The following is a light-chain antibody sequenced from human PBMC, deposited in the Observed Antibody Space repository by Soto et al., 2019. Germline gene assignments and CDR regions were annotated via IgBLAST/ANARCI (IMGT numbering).Light chain of an antibody. CDR3: QQYYSSPYT. Sequence: DIVMTQSPDSLAVSLGERATFNCKSSQSVLYFANNKNYLAWYQQKPGQSPKLLISWASARESGGSDRFSGSGSGTSFTLTISSLQAEDGAVYYCQQYYSSPYTFGQGTKLQIK. CDR2: WAS. V-gene: IGKV4-1*01. CDR1: QSVLYFANNKNY. J-gene: IGKJ2*01.